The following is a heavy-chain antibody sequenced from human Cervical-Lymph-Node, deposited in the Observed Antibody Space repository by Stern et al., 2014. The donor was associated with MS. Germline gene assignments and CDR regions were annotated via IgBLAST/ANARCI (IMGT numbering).Heavy chain of an antibody. D-gene: IGHD3-3*01. V-gene: IGHV1-3*01. J-gene: IGHJ6*02. CDR1: GYTFTAYA. CDR3: ARDRRFLEWVGFSMDV. Sequence: QVQLVQSGAEVKRPGASVKVSCRASGYTFTAYAVHWVRQAPGQRLEYMGWIHAGNGERKFSQKFQGRVTFITDTSASTAYMELSSLRSEDTAVYYCARDRRFLEWVGFSMDVWGQGTTVTVSS. CDR2: IHAGNGER.